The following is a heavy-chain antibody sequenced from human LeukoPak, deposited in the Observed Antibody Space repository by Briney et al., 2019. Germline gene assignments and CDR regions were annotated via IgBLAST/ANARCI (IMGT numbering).Heavy chain of an antibody. V-gene: IGHV3-48*03. D-gene: IGHD6-19*01. J-gene: IGHJ4*02. Sequence: GGSLRLSCAASGFTFSSYEMNWVRQAPGKGLEWVSYISSSGSTIYYADSAKGRFTISRDNAKNSLYLQMNSLRAEDTAVYYCVSTFSSGWYYFDYWGQGTLVTVSS. CDR3: VSTFSSGWYYFDY. CDR1: GFTFSSYE. CDR2: ISSSGSTI.